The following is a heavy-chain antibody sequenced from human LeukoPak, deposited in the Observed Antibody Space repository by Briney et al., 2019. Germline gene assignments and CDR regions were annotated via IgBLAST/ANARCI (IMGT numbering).Heavy chain of an antibody. D-gene: IGHD2-2*01. CDR1: GFIFSSYS. V-gene: IGHV3-23*01. CDR2: ISGSGGST. J-gene: IGHJ4*02. Sequence: AGGSLRLSCAASGFIFSSYSMSWVRQAPGKGLEWVSGISGSGGSTDYADSVKGRFTISRDNSKNTLYLQMNSLRVEDTAVYYCAKDPGYQVVYCFDYWGQGTLVTVSS. CDR3: AKDPGYQVVYCFDY.